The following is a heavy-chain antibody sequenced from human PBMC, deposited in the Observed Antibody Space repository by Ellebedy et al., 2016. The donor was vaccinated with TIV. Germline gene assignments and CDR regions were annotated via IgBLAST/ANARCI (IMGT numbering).Heavy chain of an antibody. D-gene: IGHD2-2*02. CDR2: ISYDGSNK. Sequence: GESLKISXAASGFTFSSYGMHWVRQAPGKGLEWVAVISYDGSNKYYADSVKGRFTISRDNSKNTLYLQMNSLRAEDTAVYYCAKDCSSTSCYTDYWGQGTLVTVSS. V-gene: IGHV3-30*18. J-gene: IGHJ4*02. CDR3: AKDCSSTSCYTDY. CDR1: GFTFSSYG.